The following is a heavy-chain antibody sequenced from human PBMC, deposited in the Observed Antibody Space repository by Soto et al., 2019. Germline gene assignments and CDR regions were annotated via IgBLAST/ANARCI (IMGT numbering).Heavy chain of an antibody. Sequence: SETLSLTCTVSCGSISSYYWSWIRQPPGKGLEWIGYIYYSGSTNYNPSLKSRVTIPVDTSKNQFSLKLSSVTAADTAVYYCARGDDILTGYYLGYWGQGTLVTVSS. V-gene: IGHV4-59*01. CDR1: CGSISSYY. CDR2: IYYSGST. CDR3: ARGDDILTGYYLGY. J-gene: IGHJ4*02. D-gene: IGHD3-9*01.